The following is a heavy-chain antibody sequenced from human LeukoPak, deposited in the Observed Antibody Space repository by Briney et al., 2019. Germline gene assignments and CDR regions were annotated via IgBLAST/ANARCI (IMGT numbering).Heavy chain of an antibody. D-gene: IGHD6-19*01. CDR2: INHSGST. CDR3: ARRTYTSGWPFDY. Sequence: SETLSLTCAVYGGSFSAYSWSWIRQPPGKGLEWIGEINHSGSTNYNPSLKSRVTISVDTSKNQFSLKLKSVTAADTAVYYCARRTYTSGWPFDYWGQGTLVTVST. J-gene: IGHJ4*02. CDR1: GGSFSAYS. V-gene: IGHV4-34*01.